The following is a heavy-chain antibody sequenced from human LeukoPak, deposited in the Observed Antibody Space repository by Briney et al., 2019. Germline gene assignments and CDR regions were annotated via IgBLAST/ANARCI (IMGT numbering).Heavy chain of an antibody. CDR3: ARDLFPLTTVTTELDY. CDR2: IRHDGSNK. D-gene: IGHD4-17*01. J-gene: IGHJ4*01. V-gene: IGHV3-30*02. Sequence: PGGSLRLSCAASGFTFNNYGMHWVRQTPGKGLEWVVFIRHDGSNKYYADSVKGRFTISRDNSKNTLYLQMNSLRAEDTAVYYCARDLFPLTTVTTELDYWGHGTLVTVSS. CDR1: GFTFNNYG.